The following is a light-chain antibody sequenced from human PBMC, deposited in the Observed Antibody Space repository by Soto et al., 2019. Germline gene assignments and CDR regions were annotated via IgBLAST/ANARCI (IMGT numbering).Light chain of an antibody. Sequence: EIVLTQPPGTLSLSPGERATLSCSASHSVSSSYLAWYQQKPGQAPRLVIYGASSRATGIPDRFSGSGSGTDFTLTISRLEPEDFAVYYCQQYGSSSWTFGQGTKVDIK. CDR2: GAS. V-gene: IGKV3-20*01. CDR1: HSVSSSY. J-gene: IGKJ1*01. CDR3: QQYGSSSWT.